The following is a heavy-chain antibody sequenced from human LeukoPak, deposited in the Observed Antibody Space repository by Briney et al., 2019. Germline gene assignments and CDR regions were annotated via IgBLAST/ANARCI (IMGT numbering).Heavy chain of an antibody. CDR3: ARVVVVVAATPGNDYYYYMDV. CDR2: ISSTSSYI. Sequence: GGSLRLSCAASGFIFSTYSMNWVRQAPGKGLEWVSSISSTSSYIYYADSVKGRSTISRDNARNSLYLQMSSLRAEDTAVYYCARVVVVVAATPGNDYYYYMDVWGQGTTVTVSS. D-gene: IGHD2-15*01. V-gene: IGHV3-21*01. CDR1: GFIFSTYS. J-gene: IGHJ6*03.